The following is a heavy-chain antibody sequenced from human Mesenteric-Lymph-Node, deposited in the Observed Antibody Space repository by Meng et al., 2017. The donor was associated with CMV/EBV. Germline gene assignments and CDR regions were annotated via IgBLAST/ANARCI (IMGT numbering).Heavy chain of an antibody. Sequence: LSCAASVFTFNSSAMSWVRQAPGKGLEWVSLIYSGGITTYYADSVKGRFTISRDNSKLYLEMNSLRADDTAIYYCAKGSYGRVYFDYWGQGTLVTVSS. J-gene: IGHJ4*02. V-gene: IGHV3-23*03. CDR1: VFTFNSSA. D-gene: IGHD2-15*01. CDR2: IYSGGITT. CDR3: AKGSYGRVYFDY.